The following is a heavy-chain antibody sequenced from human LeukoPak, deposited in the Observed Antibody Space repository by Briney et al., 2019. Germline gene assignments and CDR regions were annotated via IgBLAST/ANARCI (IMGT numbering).Heavy chain of an antibody. D-gene: IGHD3-10*01. CDR2: ISSNGGST. CDR3: ARSPGEVVNPEYAFDI. CDR1: GFTFSSYA. J-gene: IGHJ3*02. V-gene: IGHV3-64*01. Sequence: GSLRLSCAASGFTFSSYAMHWVRQAPGKGLEYVSAISSNGGSTYYANSVKGRFTISRDNSKNTLYLQMGSLRAEDMAVYYCARSPGEVVNPEYAFDIWGQGTMVTVSS.